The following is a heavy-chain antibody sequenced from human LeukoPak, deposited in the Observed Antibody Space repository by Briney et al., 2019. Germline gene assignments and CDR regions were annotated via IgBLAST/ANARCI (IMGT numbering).Heavy chain of an antibody. D-gene: IGHD6-13*01. CDR1: GGSI. J-gene: IGHJ4*02. CDR2: IHYSGST. Sequence: SETLSLTCTVSGGSIRQPPGRGLEWIGSIHYSGSTSYNPSLRSRVTISVDKSKNQFFLKLSSVTATDTAVYYCARRVHSSSWSSYFDYWGQETLVTVSS. V-gene: IGHV4-59*01. CDR3: ARRVHSSSWSSYFDY.